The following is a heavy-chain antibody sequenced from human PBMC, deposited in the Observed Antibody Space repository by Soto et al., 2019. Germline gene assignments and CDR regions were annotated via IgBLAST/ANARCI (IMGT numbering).Heavy chain of an antibody. J-gene: IGHJ5*02. CDR2: ISAYNGNT. D-gene: IGHD2-8*01. CDR3: ATVGGGYCTNGVCDAVYYWFDP. V-gene: IGHV1-18*04. Sequence: QVHLVQSGAEVKKPRASVKVSCKASGYTFTSYGISWVRQTPGQALEWMGWISAYNGNTNYAQKLQGRVTMTTLTSTSTAYLELGGLRSEDAGVYSCATVGGGYCTNGVCDAVYYWFDPWGQGT. CDR1: GYTFTSYG.